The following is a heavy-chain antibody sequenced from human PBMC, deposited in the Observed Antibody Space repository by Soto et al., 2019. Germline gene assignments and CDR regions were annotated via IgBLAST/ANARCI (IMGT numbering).Heavy chain of an antibody. Sequence: QAQLVQSGAEVKKPGASVKVSCKASGYTFYSHSISWVRQAPGQGLEWMGRINGDYGNTQYAQKFRGRVTITTDTSTTTVYMELTNRRSDDTAVYYCARCIQGDYYYGMDVWGQGTTVTVSS. CDR3: ARCIQGDYYYGMDV. CDR2: INGDYGNT. D-gene: IGHD5-18*01. J-gene: IGHJ6*02. CDR1: GYTFYSHS. V-gene: IGHV1-18*01.